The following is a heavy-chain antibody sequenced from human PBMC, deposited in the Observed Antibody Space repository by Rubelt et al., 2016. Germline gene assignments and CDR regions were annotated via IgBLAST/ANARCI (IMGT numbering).Heavy chain of an antibody. CDR2: IFFSGST. V-gene: IGHV4-39*01. J-gene: IGHJ4*02. D-gene: IGHD1-26*01. Sequence: QLQLQESGPGLVKPSETLSLTCTVSGGSISSSSYYWGWIRQPPGKGLEWIGSIFFSGSTYYNPSLKSRVTISVDTSKNQFSLKLSSVTAADTAVYYCASSGATFDYWGQGTLVTVSS. CDR3: ASSGATFDY. CDR1: GGSISSSSYY.